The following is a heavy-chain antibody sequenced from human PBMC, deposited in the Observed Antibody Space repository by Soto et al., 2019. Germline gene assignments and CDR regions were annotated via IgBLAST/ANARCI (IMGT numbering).Heavy chain of an antibody. J-gene: IGHJ6*02. CDR3: AREPIWFGELLLSGMDV. CDR2: IWYDGSNK. V-gene: IGHV3-33*01. Sequence: QVQLVESGGGVVQPGRSLRLSCAASGFTFSSYGMHWVRQAPGKGLEWVAVIWYDGSNKYYADSVKGRFTISRDNSKKPLYLQMNSLRAEDTAVYYCAREPIWFGELLLSGMDVWGQGTTVTVSS. D-gene: IGHD3-10*01. CDR1: GFTFSSYG.